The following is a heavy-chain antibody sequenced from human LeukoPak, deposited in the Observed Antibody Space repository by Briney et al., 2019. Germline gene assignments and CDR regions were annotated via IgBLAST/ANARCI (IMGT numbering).Heavy chain of an antibody. Sequence: KPSETLSLTCTVSGGSISSYYWSWIRQPPGKGLEWIGYIYYSGSTNYNPSLKSRVTISVDTSKNQFSLKLSSVTAADTAVYYCARVVVVPAAMVAFDIWGQGTMVTVSS. D-gene: IGHD2-2*01. V-gene: IGHV4-59*01. CDR3: ARVVVVPAAMVAFDI. CDR1: GGSISSYY. CDR2: IYYSGST. J-gene: IGHJ3*02.